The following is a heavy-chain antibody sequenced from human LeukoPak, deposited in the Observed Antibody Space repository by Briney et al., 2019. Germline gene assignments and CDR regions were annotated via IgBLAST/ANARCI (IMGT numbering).Heavy chain of an antibody. D-gene: IGHD3-9*01. CDR1: GGSISSNSYY. V-gene: IGHV4-39*07. CDR3: ASDGSIFSLFAS. J-gene: IGHJ5*02. CDR2: IYYSGST. Sequence: SETLSLTCTVSGGSISSNSYYWAWIRQPPGKGLEWIGSIYYSGSTYYNPSLKSRVTISLDTSKNQFSLKLSSVTAADTAVYFCASDGSIFSLFASSGQGTLVTVSS.